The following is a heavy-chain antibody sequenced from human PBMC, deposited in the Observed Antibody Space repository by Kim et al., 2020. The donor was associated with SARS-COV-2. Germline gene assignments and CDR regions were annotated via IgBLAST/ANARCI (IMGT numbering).Heavy chain of an antibody. D-gene: IGHD6-13*01. CDR3: ARASSSWYYFDY. V-gene: IGHV4-31*02. J-gene: IGHJ4*02. Sequence: YYNPSLKSRVTISVDTSKIQFSLKLSSVTAADTAVYYCARASSSWYYFDYWGQGTLVTVSS.